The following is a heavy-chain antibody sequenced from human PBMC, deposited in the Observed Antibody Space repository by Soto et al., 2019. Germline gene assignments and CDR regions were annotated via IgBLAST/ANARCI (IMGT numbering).Heavy chain of an antibody. D-gene: IGHD2-21*01. CDR1: GFTLSSYG. CDR3: AKAWAINWFDP. J-gene: IGHJ5*02. CDR2: ISYDGSNK. V-gene: IGHV3-30*18. Sequence: GGSLRLSXAASGFTLSSYGMHWVRQAPGKGLEWVAVISYDGSNKYYADSVKGRFTISRDNSKNTLYLQMNSLGAEDTAVYYCAKAWAINWFDPWGQGTLVTVSS.